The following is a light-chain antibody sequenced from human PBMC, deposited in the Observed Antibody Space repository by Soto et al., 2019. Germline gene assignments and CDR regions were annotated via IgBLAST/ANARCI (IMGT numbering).Light chain of an antibody. CDR2: AAS. Sequence: DIRMTQAPSSLSASVGDRITITCRASQVIASYINWYQHRPGEAPRLLIYAASNLQSGVPSRFSGSGSVADFTLSISSLQADDFATYYCQQTYRTPYSFGQGTKLE. CDR1: QVIASY. V-gene: IGKV1-39*01. CDR3: QQTYRTPYS. J-gene: IGKJ2*01.